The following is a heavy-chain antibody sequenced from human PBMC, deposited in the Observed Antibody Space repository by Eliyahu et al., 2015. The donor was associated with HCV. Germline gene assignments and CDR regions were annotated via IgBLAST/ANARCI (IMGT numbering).Heavy chain of an antibody. CDR1: GFTFSSYG. D-gene: IGHD7-27*01. J-gene: IGHJ4*02. CDR3: ARVGLGYYFDY. CDR2: IWYDGSNK. Sequence: QVQLVESGGGVVQPGRSLRLSCAASGFTFSSYGMHWVRQAPGKGLEWVAVIWYDGSNKYYADSVKGRFTISRDNSKNTLYLQMNSLRAEDTAVYYCARVGLGYYFDYWGQGTLVTVSS. V-gene: IGHV3-33*01.